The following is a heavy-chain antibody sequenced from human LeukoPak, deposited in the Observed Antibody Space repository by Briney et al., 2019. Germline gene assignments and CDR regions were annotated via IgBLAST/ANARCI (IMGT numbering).Heavy chain of an antibody. D-gene: IGHD1-26*01. Sequence: GGSLRLSCVASGFTFSSNSMTWVRQAPGKGLEWVSYISSSSSTIYYADSVKGRFTISRDNAKNSLYLQMNSLRDEDTAVYYCARDIVGATNEPDYWGQGTLVTVSS. V-gene: IGHV3-48*02. CDR2: ISSSSSTI. J-gene: IGHJ4*02. CDR1: GFTFSSNS. CDR3: ARDIVGATNEPDY.